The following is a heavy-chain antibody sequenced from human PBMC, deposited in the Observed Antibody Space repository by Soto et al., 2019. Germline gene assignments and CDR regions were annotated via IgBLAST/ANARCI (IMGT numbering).Heavy chain of an antibody. D-gene: IGHD2-15*01. Sequence: ASVKVSCKASGGTFSSYTISWVRQAPGQGLEWMGRIIPILGIANHAQKFQGRVTITADKSTSTAYMELSSLRSEDTAVYYCSSPFLLPYCSGGSCYSDDAFDIWGQGTMVTVSS. J-gene: IGHJ3*02. CDR2: IIPILGIA. CDR1: GGTFSSYT. CDR3: SSPFLLPYCSGGSCYSDDAFDI. V-gene: IGHV1-69*02.